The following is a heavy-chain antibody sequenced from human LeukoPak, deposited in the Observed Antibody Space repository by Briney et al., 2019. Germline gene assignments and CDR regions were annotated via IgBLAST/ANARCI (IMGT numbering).Heavy chain of an antibody. J-gene: IGHJ4*02. CDR1: GFDLEDYS. Sequence: PGGSLRLSCAASGFDLEDYSMHWVRQPPGKGLEWVSGISWNGRTTDYADSVKGRFTVSRDNAKNSLYLQMSSLRVDDTAFYFCVKGDTAGYYKDHFDSWGQGTLLSVSS. D-gene: IGHD3-9*01. CDR2: ISWNGRTT. V-gene: IGHV3-9*01. CDR3: VKGDTAGYYKDHFDS.